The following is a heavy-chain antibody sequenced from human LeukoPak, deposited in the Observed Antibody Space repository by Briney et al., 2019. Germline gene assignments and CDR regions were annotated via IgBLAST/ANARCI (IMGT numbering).Heavy chain of an antibody. CDR2: IWYDGSNK. CDR1: GFTFSSYG. V-gene: IGHV3-33*01. CDR3: ARVSSSGWYWGINIDY. D-gene: IGHD6-19*01. Sequence: GRSLRLSCAASGFTFSSYGMHWVRQAPGKGLEWVAVIWYDGSNKYYADSVKGRFTISRDNSKNTLYPQMNSLRAEDTAVYYCARVSSSGWYWGINIDYWGQGTLVTVSS. J-gene: IGHJ4*02.